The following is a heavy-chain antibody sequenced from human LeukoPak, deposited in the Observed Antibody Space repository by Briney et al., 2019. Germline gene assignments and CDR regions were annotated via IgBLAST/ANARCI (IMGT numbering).Heavy chain of an antibody. CDR1: GGTFSSYA. D-gene: IGHD5-12*01. V-gene: IGHV1-69*05. CDR3: ARAEVATIPT. Sequence: ASVKVSCKASGGTFSSYAISWVRQAPGQGLEWMGRIMPIFGTANYAQKFQGRVTITTDESTSTAYMELSRLRSEDTAVYYCARAEVATIPTWGQGTLVTVSS. J-gene: IGHJ4*02. CDR2: IMPIFGTA.